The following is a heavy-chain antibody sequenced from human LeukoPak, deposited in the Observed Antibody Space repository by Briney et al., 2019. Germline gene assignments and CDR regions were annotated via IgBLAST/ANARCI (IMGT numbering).Heavy chain of an antibody. CDR2: IYTSGST. Sequence: SETLSLTCTVSGGSISSYYWSWIRQPPGKGLEWIGYIYTSGSTNYNPSLKSRVTISVDTSKNQFSLKLSSVTAADTAVYYCARRGEDYDFWSGYHYYYMDVWGKGTTVTVSS. CDR3: ARRGEDYDFWSGYHYYYMDV. D-gene: IGHD3-3*01. J-gene: IGHJ6*03. V-gene: IGHV4-4*09. CDR1: GGSISSYY.